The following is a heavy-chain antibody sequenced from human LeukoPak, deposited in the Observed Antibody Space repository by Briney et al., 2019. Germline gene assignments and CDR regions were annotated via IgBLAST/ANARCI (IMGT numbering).Heavy chain of an antibody. J-gene: IGHJ4*02. D-gene: IGHD3-3*01. CDR2: IRYDGSNK. CDR1: GFTFSSYA. Sequence: GGSLRLSCAASGFTFSSYAMNWVRQAPGKGLEWVAFIRYDGSNKYYADSVKGRFTISRDNSKNTLYLQMNSLRAEDTAVYYCAKAPVFYDFWSGYYSLDYWGQGTLVTVSS. CDR3: AKAPVFYDFWSGYYSLDY. V-gene: IGHV3-30*02.